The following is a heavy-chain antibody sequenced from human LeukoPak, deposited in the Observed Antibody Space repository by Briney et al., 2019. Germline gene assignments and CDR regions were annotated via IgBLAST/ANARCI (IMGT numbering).Heavy chain of an antibody. CDR2: IYYSGST. V-gene: IGHV4-59*11. Sequence: SETLSLTCTVSGGSISSHYWSWIRQPPGKGLEWIGYIYYSGSTNYNPSLKSRVTISVDTSKNQFSLKLSSVTAADTAVYYCARVYDSSGYYYSKNWFDPWGQGTLVTVSS. CDR3: ARVYDSSGYYYSKNWFDP. J-gene: IGHJ5*02. D-gene: IGHD3-22*01. CDR1: GGSISSHY.